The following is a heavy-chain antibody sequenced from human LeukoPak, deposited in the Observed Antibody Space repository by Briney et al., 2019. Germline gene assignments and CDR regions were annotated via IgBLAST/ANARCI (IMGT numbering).Heavy chain of an antibody. Sequence: SETLSLPCTVSGGSISSYYWSWIRQPPGKGLEWIGYIYYSGSTNYNPSLKRRVTISVDTSKNQFSLKLSSVTAADTAMYYCARGGGYYTGATFDIWGQGTMVTVSS. V-gene: IGHV4-59*01. CDR3: ARGGGYYTGATFDI. J-gene: IGHJ3*02. D-gene: IGHD3-3*01. CDR1: GGSISSYY. CDR2: IYYSGST.